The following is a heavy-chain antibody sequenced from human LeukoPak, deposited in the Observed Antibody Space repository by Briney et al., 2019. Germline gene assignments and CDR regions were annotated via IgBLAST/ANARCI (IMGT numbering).Heavy chain of an antibody. V-gene: IGHV3-74*01. Sequence: AGGSLRLSCAASGFTFTSYWMHWVRQAPGKGLVWVSRIKGDGSSTNYADSVKGRFTISRDNAKKSVHLQMNSLRAEDTAVYYCARDHYNWTPDQGYKVFDYWGQGSLVTVSS. J-gene: IGHJ4*02. D-gene: IGHD1-1*01. CDR1: GFTFTSYW. CDR3: ARDHYNWTPDQGYKVFDY. CDR2: IKGDGSST.